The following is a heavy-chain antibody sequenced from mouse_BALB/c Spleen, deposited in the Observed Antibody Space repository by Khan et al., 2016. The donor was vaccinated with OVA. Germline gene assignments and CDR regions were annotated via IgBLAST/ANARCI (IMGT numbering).Heavy chain of an antibody. V-gene: IGHV3-2*02. CDR2: ISYSGST. CDR1: GYSIISGYG. D-gene: IGHD1-2*01. Sequence: EVKLEESGPGLVKPSQSLSLTCTVTGYSIISGYGWNWIRQFPGNKLEWMGYISYSGSTNYNPSLKSRISITRDTSKNQFFLQLNSVTTEDTATYYCARTARIKYWGQGTTLTVSS. J-gene: IGHJ2*01. CDR3: ARTARIKY.